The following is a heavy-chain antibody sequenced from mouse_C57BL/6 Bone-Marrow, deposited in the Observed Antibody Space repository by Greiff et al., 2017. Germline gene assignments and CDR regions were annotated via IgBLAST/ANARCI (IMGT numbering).Heavy chain of an antibody. V-gene: IGHV10-3*01. CDR1: GFTFNTYA. D-gene: IGHD1-1*02. CDR3: VRGGQAWLAY. CDR2: ISSKSSNYAT. Sequence: EVQVVESGGGLVQPKGSLKLSCAASGFTFNTYAMHWVRQAPGKGMEWVARISSKSSNYATYSADSVKDRCTISRDDSQSMLYLQRNNLKTEDTAMYYCVRGGQAWLAYWGQGTLVTVSA. J-gene: IGHJ3*01.